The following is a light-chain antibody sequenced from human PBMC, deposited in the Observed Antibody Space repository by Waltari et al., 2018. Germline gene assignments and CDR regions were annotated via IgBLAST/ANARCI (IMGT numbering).Light chain of an antibody. CDR2: GAS. CDR1: QSVSTN. CDR3: QQYDNWPPWT. V-gene: IGKV3-15*01. J-gene: IGKJ1*01. Sequence: EVVMTQSPATLSVSPGQRATLSCRASQSVSTNVAWYQQKPGQAPRLLIYGASTRATDIPARFSGSVSGTEFSLTISSLQSEDFAVYFCQQYDNWPPWTFGQGTKVEIK.